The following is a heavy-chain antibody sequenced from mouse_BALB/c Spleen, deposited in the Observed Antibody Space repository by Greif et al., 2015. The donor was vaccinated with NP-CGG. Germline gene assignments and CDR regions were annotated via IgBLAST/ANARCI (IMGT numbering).Heavy chain of an antibody. Sequence: EVKLMESGPSLVKPSQTLSLTCSVTGDSITSGYWNWIRKFPGNKLEYMGYISYSGSTYYNPSLKSRISITRDTSKNQYYLQLNSVTTEDTATYYCARYNYGSSYGAYWGQGTLVTVSA. CDR1: GDSITSGY. D-gene: IGHD1-1*01. CDR2: ISYSGST. V-gene: IGHV3-8*02. CDR3: ARYNYGSSYGAY. J-gene: IGHJ3*01.